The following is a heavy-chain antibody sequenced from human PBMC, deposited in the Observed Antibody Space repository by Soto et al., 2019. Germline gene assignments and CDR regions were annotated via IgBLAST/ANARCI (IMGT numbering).Heavy chain of an antibody. V-gene: IGHV4-4*02. J-gene: IGHJ6*02. D-gene: IGHD3-10*01. CDR2: IYHSGST. Sequence: QVQLQESGPGLVKPSGTLFLTCAVSGGSISSSNWWSWVRQPPGKGLEWIGEIYHSGSTNYNPSLKSRVTISVDKSKNQFSLKLSSVTAADTAVYYCARPSPRGYYYGSLGGMAVWGQGTTVTVSS. CDR3: ARPSPRGYYYGSLGGMAV. CDR1: GGSISSSNW.